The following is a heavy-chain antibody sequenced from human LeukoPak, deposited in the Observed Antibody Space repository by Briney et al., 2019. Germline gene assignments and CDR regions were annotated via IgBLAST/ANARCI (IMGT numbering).Heavy chain of an antibody. J-gene: IGHJ6*03. CDR3: ARLGAPRSSWGRSSYYYYYMDV. CDR1: GGSISSYY. D-gene: IGHD6-13*01. Sequence: PSETLSLTCTVSGGSISSYYWSWIRQPAGKGLEWIGRIYTSGSTNYNPSLKSRVTISVDTSKNQFSLKLSSVTAADTAVYYCARLGAPRSSWGRSSYYYYYMDVWGKGTTVTISS. CDR2: IYTSGST. V-gene: IGHV4-4*07.